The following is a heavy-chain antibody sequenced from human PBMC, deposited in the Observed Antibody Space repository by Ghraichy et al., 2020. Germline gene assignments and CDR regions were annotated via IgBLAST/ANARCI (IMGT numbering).Heavy chain of an antibody. J-gene: IGHJ3*02. CDR3: ARYDGSNELGAFDI. Sequence: SETLSLTCAVSGSSISTNHWWGWIRQPPGKGLEWIAYMYHSGTTHYNSSLKSRVAMSLDTSKNQFSLTLSSVTAVDTAIYYCARYDGSNELGAFDIWGQGTMVTVSS. CDR1: GSSISTNHW. V-gene: IGHV4-28*01. CDR2: MYHSGTT. D-gene: IGHD3-16*01.